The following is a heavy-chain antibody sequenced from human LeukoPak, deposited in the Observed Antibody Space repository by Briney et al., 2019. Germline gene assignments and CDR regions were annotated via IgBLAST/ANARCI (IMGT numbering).Heavy chain of an antibody. CDR1: GFTFSSYA. CDR3: AKDNPHCTSPNCYFDY. J-gene: IGHJ4*02. V-gene: IGHV3-23*01. CDR2: ISGSGGST. D-gene: IGHD2-2*01. Sequence: PGGSLRLSCAASGFTFSSYAMSWVRQAPGKGLEWVSVISGSGGSTYYADSVKGRFTISRDNSKNTLYLQMNSLRAEDTAVYYCAKDNPHCTSPNCYFDYWGQGTLVTVSS.